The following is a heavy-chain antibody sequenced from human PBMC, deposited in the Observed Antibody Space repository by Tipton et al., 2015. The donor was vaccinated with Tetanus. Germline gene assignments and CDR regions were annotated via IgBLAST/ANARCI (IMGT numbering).Heavy chain of an antibody. Sequence: LRLSCTVSGGSISPNYWSWIRQPPGKGLEWIGQMSYSGGANYNPYLNSRVTISVDTSKNQFSLRLSSVTAADTAVYYCARVRAILRRTLSGLYWLDPWGQGILVTVSS. V-gene: IGHV4-59*01. D-gene: IGHD3-16*01. CDR3: ARVRAILRRTLSGLYWLDP. CDR1: GGSISPNY. CDR2: MSYSGGA. J-gene: IGHJ5*02.